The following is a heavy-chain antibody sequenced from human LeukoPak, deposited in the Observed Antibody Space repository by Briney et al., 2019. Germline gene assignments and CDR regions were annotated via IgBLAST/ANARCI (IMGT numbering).Heavy chain of an antibody. Sequence: SETLSLTCTVSGGSISSGAYYWSWIRQHPGKGLEWIGYIYYSGSTYYNPSLKSRVTISVDTSKNQFSLRLSSVTAADTAVYYCAREGGSYRPLDYSGQGTLVTVSS. CDR3: AREGGSYRPLDY. CDR1: GGSISSGAYY. D-gene: IGHD3-16*02. V-gene: IGHV4-31*03. J-gene: IGHJ4*02. CDR2: IYYSGST.